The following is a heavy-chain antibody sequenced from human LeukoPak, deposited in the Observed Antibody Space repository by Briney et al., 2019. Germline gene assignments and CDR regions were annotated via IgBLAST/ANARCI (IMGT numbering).Heavy chain of an antibody. D-gene: IGHD5-18*01. CDR2: IHSGGTT. Sequence: SETLSLTCTVSGGSLTNYYWTWIRQSAEKGLEFIGRIHSGGTTNYNPSLRSRMTLSVDTSNNQVSLKLTAATAADTAVYYCARDSPVGYTYGHYYYYMDVWAKGPRSPSP. CDR1: GGSLTNYY. V-gene: IGHV4-4*07. J-gene: IGHJ6*03. CDR3: ARDSPVGYTYGHYYYYMDV.